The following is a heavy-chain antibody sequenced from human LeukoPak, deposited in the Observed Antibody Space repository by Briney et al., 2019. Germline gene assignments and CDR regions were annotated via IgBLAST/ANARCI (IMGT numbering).Heavy chain of an antibody. CDR1: GYTFTSYY. J-gene: IGHJ4*02. CDR2: INPSGGST. V-gene: IGHV1-46*01. CDR3: ARSPGRYGGNSAKVY. D-gene: IGHD4-23*01. Sequence: GASVKVSCKASGYTFTSYYMHWVRQAPGQGLEWMGIINPSGGSTSYAQKFQGRVTMTRDTSTSTVYMELSSLRSDDTAVYYCARSPGRYGGNSAKVYWGQGTLVTVSS.